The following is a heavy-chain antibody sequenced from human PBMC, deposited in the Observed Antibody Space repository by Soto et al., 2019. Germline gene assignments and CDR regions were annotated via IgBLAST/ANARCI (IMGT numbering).Heavy chain of an antibody. CDR3: ARDRVVGATPYYFDY. CDR2: IYYSGST. CDR1: GGSISSYY. J-gene: IGHJ4*02. V-gene: IGHV4-59*01. Sequence: SETLSLTCTVSGGSISSYYWSWIRQPAGKGLEWIGYIYYSGSTNYNPSLKSRVTISVDTSKNQFSLKLSSVTAADTAVYYCARDRVVGATPYYFDYWGQGTLVTVSS. D-gene: IGHD1-26*01.